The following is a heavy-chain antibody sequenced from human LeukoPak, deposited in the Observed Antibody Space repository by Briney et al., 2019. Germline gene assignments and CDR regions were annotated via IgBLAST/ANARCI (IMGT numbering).Heavy chain of an antibody. J-gene: IGHJ6*03. CDR2: INHSGST. CDR3: ARGRRVPAAIYYYYYYMDV. CDR1: YGFFSVYM. Sequence: PSLTQFLSKAFDYGFFSVYMWSGIRQPPRRGQGWVGEINHSGSTNYNPSLRSRVTISVDTSKNQFSLRLSSVTAADTAVYYCARGRRVPAAIYYYYYYMDVWGKGTTVTISS. D-gene: IGHD2-2*01. V-gene: IGHV4-34*01.